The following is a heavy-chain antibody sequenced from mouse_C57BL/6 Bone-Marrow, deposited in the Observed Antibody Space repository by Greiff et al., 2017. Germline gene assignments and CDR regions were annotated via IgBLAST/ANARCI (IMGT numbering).Heavy chain of an antibody. D-gene: IGHD1-1*01. Sequence: QVQLQQSGAELARPGASVKLSCKASGYTFTSYGISWVKQRTGQGLEWIGEIYPRSGNTYNNEKFKGKATLTADKSSSTAYMELRSLTSEYSAVYFCASPPYYGSSFRGFAYWGQGTLVTVSA. CDR3: ASPPYYGSSFRGFAY. CDR1: GYTFTSYG. CDR2: IYPRSGNT. V-gene: IGHV1-81*01. J-gene: IGHJ3*01.